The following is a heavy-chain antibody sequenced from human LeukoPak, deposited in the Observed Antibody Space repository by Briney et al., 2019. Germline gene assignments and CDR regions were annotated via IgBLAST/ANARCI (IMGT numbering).Heavy chain of an antibody. D-gene: IGHD6-19*01. Sequence: KSSETLSLTCTVSGGSVSSYYWSWIRQPPGKGLEWIGYIYYSGSTNYNPSLKSRVTISVDTSKNQFSLKLSSVTAADTAVYYCARLTLPTWYSSGYGAFDIWGQGTMVTVSS. CDR1: GGSVSSYY. CDR2: IYYSGST. J-gene: IGHJ3*02. V-gene: IGHV4-59*02. CDR3: ARLTLPTWYSSGYGAFDI.